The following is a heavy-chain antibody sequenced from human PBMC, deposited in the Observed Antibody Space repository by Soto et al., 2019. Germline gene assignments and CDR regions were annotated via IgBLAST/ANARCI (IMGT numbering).Heavy chain of an antibody. CDR3: AKPRDYDFWEGPLDY. V-gene: IGHV3-30*18. CDR2: ISYDGSNK. D-gene: IGHD3-3*01. J-gene: IGHJ4*02. Sequence: GGSLRLSCAASGFTFSSYGMHWVRQAPGKGLEWVAVISYDGSNKYYADSVKGRFTISRDNSKNTLYLQMNSLRAEDTAVYYCAKPRDYDFWEGPLDYWGQGTLVTVSS. CDR1: GFTFSSYG.